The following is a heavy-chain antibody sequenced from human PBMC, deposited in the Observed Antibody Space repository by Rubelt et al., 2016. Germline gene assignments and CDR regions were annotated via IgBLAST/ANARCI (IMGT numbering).Heavy chain of an antibody. CDR2: IYWDDDS. J-gene: IGHJ5*02. CDR1: GFSLSTSGVG. Sequence: QITLKDSGPTLVKPTQTLTLTCTFSGFSLSTSGVGVGWIRQAPGEALEWLALIYWDDDSKYSPSLKSNLAITQDTSKNQVVLTMTNMDPVDTATYYCAHYKATIRGNWFDPWGQGTLVTVSS. D-gene: IGHD3-3*02. CDR3: AHYKATIRGNWFDP. V-gene: IGHV2-5*02.